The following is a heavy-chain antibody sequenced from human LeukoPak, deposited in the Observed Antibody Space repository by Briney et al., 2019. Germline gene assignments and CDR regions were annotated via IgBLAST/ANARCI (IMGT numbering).Heavy chain of an antibody. CDR1: GYTFTGYQ. D-gene: IGHD3-10*01. V-gene: IGHV1-2*02. Sequence: GASVKVSYKASGYTFTGYQMHWVRQAPGQGLEWMGWINPNSGATNYAQEFQGRVTMTRDTSIGTAYMELSRLRSDDTAVYYCARDYYGSGSYSTDYWGQGTLVTVSS. CDR2: INPNSGAT. CDR3: ARDYYGSGSYSTDY. J-gene: IGHJ4*02.